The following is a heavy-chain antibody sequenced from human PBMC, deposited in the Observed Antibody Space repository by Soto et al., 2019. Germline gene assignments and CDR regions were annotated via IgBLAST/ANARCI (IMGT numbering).Heavy chain of an antibody. Sequence: QVQLVQSGAEVKKPGSSVKVSCKASGGTFSSYTISWVRQAPGQGLEWMGRIIPILGIANYAQKFQGRVTITADKSTSTAYMELSSLRSEDTAVYYGAREEYYYGSGAFFDYWGQGTLVTVSS. D-gene: IGHD3-10*01. V-gene: IGHV1-69*08. CDR1: GGTFSSYT. J-gene: IGHJ4*02. CDR3: AREEYYYGSGAFFDY. CDR2: IIPILGIA.